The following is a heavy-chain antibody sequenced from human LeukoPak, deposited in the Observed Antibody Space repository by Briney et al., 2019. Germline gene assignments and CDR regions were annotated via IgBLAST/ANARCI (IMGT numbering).Heavy chain of an antibody. CDR2: IRYDGRNK. V-gene: IGHV3-30*02. CDR1: GFTFSSYG. Sequence: GGSLRLSCAASGFTFSSYGMHWVRQAPGKGLDWVAFIRYDGRNKYYADSVKGRFTISRDNAKNSLYLQMNSLRAEDTAVYYCASIPGYSSSFDAWGQGTLVTVSS. CDR3: ASIPGYSSSFDA. J-gene: IGHJ4*02. D-gene: IGHD6-13*01.